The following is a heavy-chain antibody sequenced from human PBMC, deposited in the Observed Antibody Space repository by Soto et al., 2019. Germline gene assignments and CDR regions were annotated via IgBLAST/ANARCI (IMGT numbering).Heavy chain of an antibody. J-gene: IGHJ4*02. V-gene: IGHV3-7*01. CDR1: GFTFSSYW. CDR2: IKQDGSEK. Sequence: EVQLVESGGGLVQPGGSLRLSCAASGFTFSSYWMSWVRQAPGKGLEWVANIKQDGSEKYYVDSVKGRFTISRDNAKNSLYLQMNSLRAEDTAVYYCARVPYSSGLLFYLDYWGQGTLVTVSS. CDR3: ARVPYSSGLLFYLDY. D-gene: IGHD5-18*01.